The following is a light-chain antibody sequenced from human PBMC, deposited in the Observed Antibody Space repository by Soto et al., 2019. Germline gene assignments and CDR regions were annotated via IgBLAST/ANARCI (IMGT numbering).Light chain of an antibody. J-gene: IGKJ1*01. CDR2: RAS. Sequence: DNHMTQSPSSLSASVGDRVTITCRASQSISNSLNWYQQKAGKAPKLLIYRASTLQSGVPSRFSGSGSGTDFTLTISSMQPDDFATFYCQQNYSNPRTFGQGSNVDIK. CDR1: QSISNS. V-gene: IGKV1-39*01. CDR3: QQNYSNPRT.